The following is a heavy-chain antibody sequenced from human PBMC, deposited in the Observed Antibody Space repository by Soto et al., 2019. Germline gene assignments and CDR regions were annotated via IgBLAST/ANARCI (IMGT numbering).Heavy chain of an antibody. J-gene: IGHJ5*02. D-gene: IGHD2-15*01. CDR1: CGSVSSGSYY. Sequence: SETLSLTCTVSCGSVSSGSYYWSWIRQPPGKGLEWIGYIYYSGSTNYNPSLKSRVTISVDTSKNQFSLKLSSVTAADTAVYYCARDRNCSGGSCYSGGYWFDPWGQGTLVTVSS. V-gene: IGHV4-61*01. CDR2: IYYSGST. CDR3: ARDRNCSGGSCYSGGYWFDP.